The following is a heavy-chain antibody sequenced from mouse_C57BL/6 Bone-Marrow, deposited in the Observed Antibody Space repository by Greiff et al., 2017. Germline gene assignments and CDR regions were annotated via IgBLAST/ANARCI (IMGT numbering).Heavy chain of an antibody. J-gene: IGHJ4*01. CDR3: ARFYYAGDY. CDR1: GYTFTGYW. Sequence: QVQLQQSGAELMKPGASVKLSCKATGYTFTGYWIAWVKQRPGHGLEWIGEILPGSGSTNYNEKFKSKATLTVDTSSSTAYMQLSSLTSEDSAVYYCARFYYAGDYWGQGTSVTVSS. V-gene: IGHV1-9*01. CDR2: ILPGSGST.